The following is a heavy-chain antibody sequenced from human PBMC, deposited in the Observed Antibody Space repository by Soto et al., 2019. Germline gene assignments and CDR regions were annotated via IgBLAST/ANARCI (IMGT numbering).Heavy chain of an antibody. CDR1: GFTFSSYA. CDR3: AKANSGWTPHYFDY. Sequence: EVQLLESGGGLVQPGGSLRLSCAVSGFTFSSYAMSWVRQAPGKGLEWVSAIVGSGRSTYYADSVKGRFTISRDNSKNTLYLQMNSLRAVDTAVYYCAKANSGWTPHYFDYWGQGTLVTVSS. J-gene: IGHJ4*02. CDR2: IVGSGRST. D-gene: IGHD6-19*01. V-gene: IGHV3-23*01.